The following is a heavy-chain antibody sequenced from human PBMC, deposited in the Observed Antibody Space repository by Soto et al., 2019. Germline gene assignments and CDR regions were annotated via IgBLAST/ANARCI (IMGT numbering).Heavy chain of an antibody. D-gene: IGHD6-13*01. CDR1: GYTFTRYG. CDR2: ISVYNGNT. V-gene: IGHV1-18*01. J-gene: IGHJ1*01. Sequence: ASVKVSCKASGYTFTRYGISWVRQAPGQGLEWMGWISVYNGNTNYAQKLQGRVTMTTDTSTSTAYMELRSLRSDDTAMYYCARDEGSSWDPHAEYLQHWGQGTLVTVSS. CDR3: ARDEGSSWDPHAEYLQH.